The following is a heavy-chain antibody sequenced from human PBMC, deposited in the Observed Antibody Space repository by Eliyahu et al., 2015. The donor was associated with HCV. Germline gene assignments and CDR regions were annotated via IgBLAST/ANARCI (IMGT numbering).Heavy chain of an antibody. Sequence: QITLKESGPTLVKPTQTLTLTCTFSGFSLSTTGVGVGWIRQPPGKALEWLALIYWNDDKRYSPSLRNRLTVTKDTSKNQVVLTMTNMDPVDTATYYCVHRRRPDCDSTNCNPWFDPWGQGTLVTVSS. CDR1: GFSLSTTGVG. D-gene: IGHD2-2*01. CDR2: IYWNDDK. J-gene: IGHJ5*02. V-gene: IGHV2-5*01. CDR3: VHRRRPDCDSTNCNPWFDP.